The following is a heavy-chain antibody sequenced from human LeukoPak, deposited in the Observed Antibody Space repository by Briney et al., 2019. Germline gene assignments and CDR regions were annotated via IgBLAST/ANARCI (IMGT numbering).Heavy chain of an antibody. Sequence: VASVKVSCKASGYTFTGYYMHWVRQAPGQGLEWMGWINPNSGGTNYAQKFQGWVTMTRDTSISTAYMELSRLRSDDTAVYYCARVEKSPYYYYGMDVWGQGTTVTVSS. V-gene: IGHV1-2*04. J-gene: IGHJ6*02. CDR2: INPNSGGT. CDR1: GYTFTGYY. CDR3: ARVEKSPYYYYGMDV.